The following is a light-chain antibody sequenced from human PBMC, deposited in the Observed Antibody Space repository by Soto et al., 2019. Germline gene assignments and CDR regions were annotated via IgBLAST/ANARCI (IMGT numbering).Light chain of an antibody. Sequence: IQLTQSPSFLSASVGDRVTITCRASQGISSYLAWYQQKPGKAPKLLIYAASSLQSGVPSRFSGSGSGTDFTLTISSLQPEDFATYYCQQANSFPTFGQGNKVDIK. V-gene: IGKV1-9*01. J-gene: IGKJ1*01. CDR2: AAS. CDR3: QQANSFPT. CDR1: QGISSY.